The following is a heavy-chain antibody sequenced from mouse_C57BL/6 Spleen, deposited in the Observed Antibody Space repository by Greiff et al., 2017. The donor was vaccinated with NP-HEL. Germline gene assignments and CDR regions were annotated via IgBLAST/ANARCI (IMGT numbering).Heavy chain of an antibody. CDR3: ARFSYGYPDY. CDR2: IDPANGNT. Sequence: EVKLQESVAELVRPGASVKLSCTASGFNIQNTYMHWVKQRPEQGLEWIGRIDPANGNTKYAPKFQGKATITADTSSNTAYLQLSSLTSEDTAIYYCARFSYGYPDYWGQGTTLTVSS. J-gene: IGHJ2*01. D-gene: IGHD2-2*01. V-gene: IGHV14-3*01. CDR1: GFNIQNTY.